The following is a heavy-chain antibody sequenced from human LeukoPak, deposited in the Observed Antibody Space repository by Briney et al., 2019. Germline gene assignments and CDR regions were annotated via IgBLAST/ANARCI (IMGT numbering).Heavy chain of an antibody. CDR3: ARGPRDYGDYSIDY. J-gene: IGHJ4*02. D-gene: IGHD4-17*01. CDR1: GYTFTSYG. Sequence: ASVKVSCKASGYTFTSYGISWVRQAPGQGLEWMGWINPNSGGTNYAQKFQGRVTMTRDTSISTAYMELSRLRSDDTAVYYCARGPRDYGDYSIDYWGQGTLVTVSS. V-gene: IGHV1-2*02. CDR2: INPNSGGT.